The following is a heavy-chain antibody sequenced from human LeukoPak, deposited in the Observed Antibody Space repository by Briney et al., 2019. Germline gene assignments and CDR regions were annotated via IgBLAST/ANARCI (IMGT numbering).Heavy chain of an antibody. Sequence: SEILSLTCTVSGGSISSGSYYWSWIRQPAGKGLEWIGRIYTSGSTYYNPSLKSRVTISVDTSKNQFSLKLSSVTAADTAVYYCARDRYSGSLHDFDYWGQGTLVTVSS. CDR1: GGSISSGSYY. CDR2: IYTSGST. CDR3: ARDRYSGSLHDFDY. J-gene: IGHJ4*02. D-gene: IGHD1-26*01. V-gene: IGHV4-61*02.